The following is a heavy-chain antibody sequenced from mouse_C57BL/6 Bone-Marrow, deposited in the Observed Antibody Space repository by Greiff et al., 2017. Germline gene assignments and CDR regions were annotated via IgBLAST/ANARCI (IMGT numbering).Heavy chain of an antibody. J-gene: IGHJ2*01. V-gene: IGHV8-12*01. Sequence: QVTLKESGPGILQSSQTLSLTCSFSGFSLSTSGMGVSWIRQPSGKGLEWLAHIYWDDDKRYNPSLKSRLTISKDTSRNQVFLKITSVDTADTATYYCARSRGYYGYFYFDYWGQGTTLTVSS. D-gene: IGHD2-2*01. CDR1: GFSLSTSGMG. CDR3: ARSRGYYGYFYFDY. CDR2: IYWDDDK.